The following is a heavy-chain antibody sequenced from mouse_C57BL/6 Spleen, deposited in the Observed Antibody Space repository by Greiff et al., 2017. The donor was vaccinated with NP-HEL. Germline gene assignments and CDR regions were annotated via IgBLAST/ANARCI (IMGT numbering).Heavy chain of an antibody. Sequence: QVQLQQPGAELVKPGASVKLSCKASGYTFTSYWMQWVKQRPGQGLEWIGEIDPSDSYTNYNQKFKGKATLTVDTSSSTAYMQLSSLTSEDSAVYYCARNRAQLGFDYWGKGTTLTVSS. V-gene: IGHV1-50*01. CDR2: IDPSDSYT. CDR1: GYTFTSYW. J-gene: IGHJ2*01. D-gene: IGHD4-1*02. CDR3: ARNRAQLGFDY.